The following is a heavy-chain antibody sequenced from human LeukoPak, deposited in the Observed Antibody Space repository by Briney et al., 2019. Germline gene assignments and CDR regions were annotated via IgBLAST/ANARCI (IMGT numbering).Heavy chain of an antibody. CDR1: GFIFSDYS. J-gene: IGHJ5*02. CDR3: ARDRDSYGSGRTGFDP. D-gene: IGHD3-10*01. V-gene: IGHV3-48*02. Sequence: PGGSLRLSCAASGFIFSDYSMNWVRQAPGKGLEWVSYISSSSTIYYADSVKGRFTISRDNAKNSLYLQMNNLRDEDTAVYYCARDRDSYGSGRTGFDPWGQGTLVTVSS. CDR2: ISSSSTI.